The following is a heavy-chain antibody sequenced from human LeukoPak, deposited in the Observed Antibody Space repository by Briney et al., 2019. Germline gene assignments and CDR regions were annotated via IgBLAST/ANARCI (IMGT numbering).Heavy chain of an antibody. CDR3: ARGLRHYYDSSGYYPPYFDY. CDR2: MNPNSGNT. J-gene: IGHJ4*02. D-gene: IGHD3-22*01. Sequence: ASVTVSCKASGYTFTSYDINWVRQATGQGLEWMGWMNPNSGNTGYAQKFQGRVTMTRNTSISTAYMELSSLRSEDTAVYYCARGLRHYYDSSGYYPPYFDYWGQGTLVTVSS. V-gene: IGHV1-8*01. CDR1: GYTFTSYD.